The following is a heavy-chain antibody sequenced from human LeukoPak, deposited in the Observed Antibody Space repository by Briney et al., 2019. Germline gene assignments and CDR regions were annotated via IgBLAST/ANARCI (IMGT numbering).Heavy chain of an antibody. CDR1: GYTFTSYC. V-gene: IGHV1-18*01. D-gene: IGHD3-3*01. CDR2: ISAYNGNT. CDR3: ARYTHDYDFWSGYIASYGMDV. J-gene: IGHJ6*02. Sequence: ASVKVSCTASGYTFTSYCISWVRQAPGQGLEWMGWISAYNGNTNYTQKLQGRVTMTTDTSTSTAYMELRSLRSDDTAVYYCARYTHDYDFWSGYIASYGMDVWGQGTTVTVSS.